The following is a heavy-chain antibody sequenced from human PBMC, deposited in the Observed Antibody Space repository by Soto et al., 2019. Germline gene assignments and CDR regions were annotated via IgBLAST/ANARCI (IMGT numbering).Heavy chain of an antibody. CDR2: VYSGGAT. J-gene: IGHJ4*02. Sequence: QLVETGGGSIQPGTALTLSCAASGFSVSRNYMTWVRQAPGKGLEWVSFVYSGGATFYADSVKGRFILSRDDSQNTRYLQMNNLRAENTAVYYCARVRGRLWGRGTLVTVAS. V-gene: IGHV3-53*02. D-gene: IGHD3-10*01. CDR3: ARVRGRL. CDR1: GFSVSRNY.